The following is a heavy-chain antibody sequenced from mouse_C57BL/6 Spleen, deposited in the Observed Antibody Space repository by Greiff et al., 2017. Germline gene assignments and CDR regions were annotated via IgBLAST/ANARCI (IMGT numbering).Heavy chain of an antibody. CDR2: IYPGSGNT. CDR1: GYTFTDYY. J-gene: IGHJ2*01. Sequence: QVQLQQSGAELVRPGASVKLSCKASGYTFTDYYINWVKQRPGQGLEWIARIYPGSGNTYYNEKFKGKATLTAEKSSSTAYMQLSSLTSEDSAVYFCARDDSSDFDYWGQGTTLTVAS. V-gene: IGHV1-76*01. CDR3: ARDDSSDFDY. D-gene: IGHD3-2*02.